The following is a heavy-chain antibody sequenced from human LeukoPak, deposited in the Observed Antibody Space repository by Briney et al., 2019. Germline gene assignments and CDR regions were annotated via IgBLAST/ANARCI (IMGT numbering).Heavy chain of an antibody. V-gene: IGHV3-66*01. J-gene: IGHJ3*02. D-gene: IGHD3-22*01. CDR1: GFSVSSYY. Sequence: GGSLRLSCAASGFSVSSYYMSWVRQAPGKGLEWVSVIYSGGSTYYADSVKGRFTISRDNAKNSLYLQMNSLRAEDTAVYYCARDSYYDSSGRAPHDAFDIWGQGTMVTVSS. CDR2: IYSGGST. CDR3: ARDSYYDSSGRAPHDAFDI.